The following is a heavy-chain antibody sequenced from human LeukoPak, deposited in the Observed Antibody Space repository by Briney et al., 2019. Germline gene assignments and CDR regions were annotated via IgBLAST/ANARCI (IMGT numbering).Heavy chain of an antibody. J-gene: IGHJ3*02. D-gene: IGHD1-26*01. CDR3: ARVEYSGSYDAFDI. Sequence: GGSLRLSCAASGFTFSTYWMHWVRQVPGKGLVWVSRINSDGSIADYADSVKGRFTISRDNAKNSLYLQMNSLRAEDTAVYYCARVEYSGSYDAFDIWGQGTMVTVSS. CDR1: GFTFSTYW. V-gene: IGHV3-74*01. CDR2: INSDGSIA.